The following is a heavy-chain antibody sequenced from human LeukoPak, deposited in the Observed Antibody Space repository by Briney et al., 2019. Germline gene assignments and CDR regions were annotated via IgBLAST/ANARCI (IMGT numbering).Heavy chain of an antibody. D-gene: IGHD5-24*01. Sequence: SETLSLTCTVSAYSISSGYYWGWIRQPPGKGLEWIGSIYHSGRTYYNPSLKSRVTISVDTSKNQFSLRLSSVTAADTAVYYCARVDDYNSLYWGQGTLVTVSS. J-gene: IGHJ4*02. CDR2: IYHSGRT. V-gene: IGHV4-38-2*02. CDR3: ARVDDYNSLY. CDR1: AYSISSGYY.